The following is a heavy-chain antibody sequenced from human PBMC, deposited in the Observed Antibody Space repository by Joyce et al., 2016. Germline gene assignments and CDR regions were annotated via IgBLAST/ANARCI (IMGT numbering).Heavy chain of an antibody. CDR3: ARNPRVSAEAFDI. D-gene: IGHD3-3*01. V-gene: IGHV4-31*03. CDR2: IYFSGST. CDR1: GGSISSGHYH. Sequence: QVQLQASGPGLVKPSQTLSLLCTVAGGSISSGHYHWSWIRQHPGKGLEWIGYIYFSGSTYYNPSLKSRVTISVDTSKNQFSLNLDSVTAADTAVYYCARNPRVSAEAFDIWGQGTMVTVSS. J-gene: IGHJ3*02.